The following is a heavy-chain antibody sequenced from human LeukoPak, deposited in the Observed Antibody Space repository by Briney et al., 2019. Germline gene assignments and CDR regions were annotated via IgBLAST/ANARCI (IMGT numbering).Heavy chain of an antibody. J-gene: IGHJ4*02. D-gene: IGHD3-3*01. CDR1: GFTFSSYA. CDR3: AKRAKPYYDFWSGYLYFDY. V-gene: IGHV3-23*01. CDR2: ISGSGGST. Sequence: GGSLRLSCAASGFTFSSYAMSWVRQAPGKGLEWVSAISGSGGSTYYADSVKGRFTISRDNSKNTLYLQMNSLRAEDTAVYYCAKRAKPYYDFWSGYLYFDYWGQGTLVTVSS.